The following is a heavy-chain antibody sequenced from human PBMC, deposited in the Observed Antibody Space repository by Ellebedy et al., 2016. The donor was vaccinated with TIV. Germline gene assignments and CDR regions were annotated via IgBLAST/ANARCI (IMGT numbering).Heavy chain of an antibody. D-gene: IGHD6-13*01. Sequence: GESLKISCAASGFTFSNYWMSWVRQASGKGLEWVANIKPDGSEKYYVDSVKGRFTISRDNARDSLYLQMNSLRGEDTAVYYCARAAVATAAARYWYFDLWGRGTLVTVSS. CDR2: IKPDGSEK. CDR3: ARAAVATAAARYWYFDL. J-gene: IGHJ2*01. CDR1: GFTFSNYW. V-gene: IGHV3-7*02.